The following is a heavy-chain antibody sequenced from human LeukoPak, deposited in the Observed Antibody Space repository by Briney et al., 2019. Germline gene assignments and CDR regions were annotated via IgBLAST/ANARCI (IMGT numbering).Heavy chain of an antibody. CDR1: GGSVSSYD. Sequence: PSETLSLTCSVSGGSVSSYDWSWIRQSPGKGLEWIGYIHNSGRTNYNPSLKSRVTGFVDTSKNQVSLRLSSVTAADTAVYYCARHGTISSESYFDYWGQGALVTVSS. CDR3: ARHGTISSESYFDY. CDR2: IHNSGRT. V-gene: IGHV4-59*08. J-gene: IGHJ4*02. D-gene: IGHD1-14*01.